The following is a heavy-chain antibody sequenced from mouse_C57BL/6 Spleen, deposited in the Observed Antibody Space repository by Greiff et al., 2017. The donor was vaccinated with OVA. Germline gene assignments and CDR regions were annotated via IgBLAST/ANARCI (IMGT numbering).Heavy chain of an antibody. CDR3: ARGGGLYYYAMGR. D-gene: IGHD1-1*01. CDR2: INPSSGYT. V-gene: IGHV1-7*01. Sequence: VQLQQSGAELAKPGASVKLSCKASGYTFPSYWMHWVKQRPGQGLEWIGYINPSSGYTKYNQKFKDKATLTADKSSSTAYMQLSSLTYEDSAVYYCARGGGLYYYAMGRWGQRTPVTVSS. J-gene: IGHJ4*01. CDR1: GYTFPSYW.